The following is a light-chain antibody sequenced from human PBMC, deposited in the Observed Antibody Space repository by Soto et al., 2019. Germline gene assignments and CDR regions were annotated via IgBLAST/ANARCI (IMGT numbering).Light chain of an antibody. J-gene: IGKJ4*01. Sequence: EIVLTQSPATLSLSPGERATLSCRASQSVSSYLAWYQQKPGQAPRLLIYDASNRATGIPARFSGSGSGTDFTLTISSLEPEDFPVYYCQQRSNWPFLTCGGGTKVEIK. CDR2: DAS. CDR1: QSVSSY. V-gene: IGKV3-11*01. CDR3: QQRSNWPFLT.